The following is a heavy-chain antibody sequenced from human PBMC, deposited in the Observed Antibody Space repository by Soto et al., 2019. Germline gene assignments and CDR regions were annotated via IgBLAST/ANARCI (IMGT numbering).Heavy chain of an antibody. CDR3: ARADIVVVPAAAPGAGGGMDV. CDR1: GYTFTGYY. CDR2: INPNSGGT. D-gene: IGHD2-2*01. V-gene: IGHV1-2*04. Sequence: ASVKVSFKASGYTFTGYYMHWVRQAPGQGLEWMGWINPNSGGTNYAQKFQGWVTMTRDTPISTAYMELSRLRSDDTAVYYCARADIVVVPAAAPGAGGGMDVWGQGTTVTVSS. J-gene: IGHJ6*02.